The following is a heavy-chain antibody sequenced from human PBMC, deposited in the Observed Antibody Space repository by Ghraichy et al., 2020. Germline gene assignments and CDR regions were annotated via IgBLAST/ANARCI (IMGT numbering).Heavy chain of an antibody. CDR1: GFTFSSYA. CDR2: ISYDGSNK. Sequence: GESLNISCAASGFTFSSYAMHWVRQAPGKGLEWVAVISYDGSNKYYADSVKGRFTISRDNSKNTLYLQMNSLRAEDTAVYYCARAGYQPLLYPADYWGQGTLVTVSS. V-gene: IGHV3-30-3*01. J-gene: IGHJ4*02. D-gene: IGHD2-2*02. CDR3: ARAGYQPLLYPADY.